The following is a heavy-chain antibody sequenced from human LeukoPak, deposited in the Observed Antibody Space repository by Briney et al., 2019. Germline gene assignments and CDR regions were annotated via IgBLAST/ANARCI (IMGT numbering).Heavy chain of an antibody. CDR1: GYTFTGYY. CDR2: INPNSGGT. J-gene: IGHJ6*03. D-gene: IGHD5-12*01. Sequence: ASVKVSCKASGYTFTGYYMHWVRQAPGQGLEWMGWINPNSGGTNYAQKFQGRVTMTTDTSTSTAYMELRSLRSDDTAVYYCARDTVASEYYYYMDVWGKGTTVTVSS. CDR3: ARDTVASEYYYYMDV. V-gene: IGHV1-2*02.